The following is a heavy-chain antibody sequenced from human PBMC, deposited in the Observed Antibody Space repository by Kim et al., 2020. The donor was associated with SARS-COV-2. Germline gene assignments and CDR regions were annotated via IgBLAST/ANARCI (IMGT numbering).Heavy chain of an antibody. D-gene: IGHD1-7*01. CDR2: IWYDGSNK. J-gene: IGHJ4*02. Sequence: GGSLRLSCAASGFTFSSYGMHWVRQAPGKGLEWVAVIWYDGSNKYYADSVKGRFTISRDNSKNTLYLQMNSLRAEDTAVYYCARVRKQTGTTALGYWGQGTLVTVSS. CDR1: GFTFSSYG. V-gene: IGHV3-33*01. CDR3: ARVRKQTGTTALGY.